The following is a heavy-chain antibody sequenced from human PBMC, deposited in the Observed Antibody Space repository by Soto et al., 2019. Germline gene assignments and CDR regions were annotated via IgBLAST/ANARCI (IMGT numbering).Heavy chain of an antibody. Sequence: GESLKISCRGSGYDFNTNWFGWVRQLPGRGLEWVGIMYPGDSDTRYNPSLQGHVALSVDVTVSTAFLQWSSLETSDTGMYFCARLPRDCNKTSCYYADHWGRGTQVTV. D-gene: IGHD3-3*01. CDR2: MYPGDSDT. J-gene: IGHJ4*02. CDR1: GYDFNTNW. CDR3: ARLPRDCNKTSCYYADH. V-gene: IGHV5-51*01.